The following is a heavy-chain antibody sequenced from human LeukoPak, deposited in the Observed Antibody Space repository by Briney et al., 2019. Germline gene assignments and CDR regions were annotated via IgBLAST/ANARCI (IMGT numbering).Heavy chain of an antibody. CDR3: ARDGGLLANPLYYFDY. D-gene: IGHD3-3*01. V-gene: IGHV3-74*01. CDR2: INSDGSST. J-gene: IGHJ4*02. Sequence: GGSLRLSCAASGFTFSSYWMHWVRQAPGKGLVWVSRINSDGSSTSYADSVKGRFTISRDNAKNTLYLQMNSLRAEDTAVYYCARDGGLLANPLYYFDYWGQGTLVTVSS. CDR1: GFTFSSYW.